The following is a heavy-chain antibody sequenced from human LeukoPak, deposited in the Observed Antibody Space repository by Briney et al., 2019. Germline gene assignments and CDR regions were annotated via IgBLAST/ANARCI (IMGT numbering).Heavy chain of an antibody. Sequence: GGSLRLSCAASGFTFSSYAMHWVRQAPGKGLEYVSAISSNGGSTYYANSVKGRSTISRDNSKNTLYLQMGSLRAEDMAVYYCARGALVWNYGYDYWGQGTLVTVSS. D-gene: IGHD1-7*01. CDR2: ISSNGGST. J-gene: IGHJ4*02. V-gene: IGHV3-64*01. CDR3: ARGALVWNYGYDY. CDR1: GFTFSSYA.